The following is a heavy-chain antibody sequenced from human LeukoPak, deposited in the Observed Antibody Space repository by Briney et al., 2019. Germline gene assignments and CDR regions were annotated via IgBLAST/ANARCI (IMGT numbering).Heavy chain of an antibody. D-gene: IGHD6-13*01. CDR3: ARDFPGYSSSWYFGLYYYAMDV. V-gene: IGHV3-33*01. CDR2: IWYDGSNK. Sequence: GGSLRLSCAASGFTFSSYGMHWVRQAPGKVLEWVAVIWYDGSNKYYADSVKGRFTISRDNSKNTLYLQMNSLRAEDTAVYYCARDFPGYSSSWYFGLYYYAMDVWGQGTPVTVSS. CDR1: GFTFSSYG. J-gene: IGHJ6*02.